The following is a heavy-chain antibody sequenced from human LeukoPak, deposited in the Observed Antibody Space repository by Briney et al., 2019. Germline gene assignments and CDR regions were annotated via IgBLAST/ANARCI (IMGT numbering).Heavy chain of an antibody. J-gene: IGHJ4*02. CDR3: ARDERLGSSGYYYGDSFDY. CDR1: GFTFSSYA. Sequence: GRSLRLSCAASGFTFSSYAMHWVRQAPGKGLEWVAVISYDGSNKYCADSVKGRFTISRDNSKNTLYLQMNSLRAEDMAVYYCARDERLGSSGYYYGDSFDYWGQGTLVTVSS. D-gene: IGHD3-22*01. V-gene: IGHV3-30*01. CDR2: ISYDGSNK.